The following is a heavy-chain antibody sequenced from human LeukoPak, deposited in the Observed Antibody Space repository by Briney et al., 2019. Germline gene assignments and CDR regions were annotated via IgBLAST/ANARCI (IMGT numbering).Heavy chain of an antibody. J-gene: IGHJ3*02. CDR2: IYYSGST. CDR1: GGSISSYY. D-gene: IGHD2-2*01. V-gene: IGHV4-59*08. CDR3: ARHGCSSTSCYPDAFDI. Sequence: SETLSLTCTVSGGSISSYYWSWIRQPPGKGLEWIGYIYYSGSTNYNPSLKSRVTISVDTSKNQFSLKLSSVTAADTAVYYCARHGCSSTSCYPDAFDIWGQGTMVTVSS.